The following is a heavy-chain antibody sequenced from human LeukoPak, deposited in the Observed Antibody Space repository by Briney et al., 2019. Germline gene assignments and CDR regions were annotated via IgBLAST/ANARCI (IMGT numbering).Heavy chain of an antibody. CDR1: GFTFNNYG. J-gene: IGHJ3*02. D-gene: IGHD3-22*01. CDR2: INHSGST. CDR3: ARGMARYYYDSSANRRAFDI. V-gene: IGHV4-34*01. Sequence: GSLRLSCAASGFTFNNYGMNWIRQPPGKGLEWIGEINHSGSTNYNPSLKSRVTISVDTSKNQFSLKLSSVTAADTAVYYCARGMARYYYDSSANRRAFDIWGQGTMVTVSS.